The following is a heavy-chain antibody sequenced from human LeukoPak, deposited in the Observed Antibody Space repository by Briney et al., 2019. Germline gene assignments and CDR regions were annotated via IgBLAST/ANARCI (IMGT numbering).Heavy chain of an antibody. Sequence: ESGPTLVKPTQTLSLTCTFSGFSLSTSGVGVGWIRQPPGKALERLALIYWDDDTHYSPSLKSRLTITKDTSKDQVVLRMTNMDLVDTATYYWAHHPTYSAGSRCHFNFWGQGTLVTVSS. CDR3: AHHPTYSAGSRCHFNF. V-gene: IGHV2-5*02. J-gene: IGHJ4*02. CDR1: GFSLSTSGVG. D-gene: IGHD5-12*01. CDR2: IYWDDDT.